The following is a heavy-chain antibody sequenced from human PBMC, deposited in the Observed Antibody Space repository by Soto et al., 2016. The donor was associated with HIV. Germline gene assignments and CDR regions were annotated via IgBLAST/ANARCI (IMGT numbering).Heavy chain of an antibody. CDR1: GGTFSSYS. D-gene: IGHD3-10*01. V-gene: IGHV1-69*10. CDR2: IIPMLGIT. J-gene: IGHJ6*03. CDR3: ARDSALVRAYYYYMDV. Sequence: QVQLVQSGAEVKRPGSSMKVSCKASGGTFSSYSISWVRQAPGQGLEWMGGIIPMLGITNYAQRFQDRITITADESTTTVYMDLRSLTFEDTGVYYCARDSALVRAYYYYMDVWGKGTPV.